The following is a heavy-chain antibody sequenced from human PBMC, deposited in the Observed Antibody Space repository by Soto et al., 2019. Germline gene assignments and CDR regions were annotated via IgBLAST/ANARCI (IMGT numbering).Heavy chain of an antibody. CDR3: ARDLGYGGDDAFDN. V-gene: IGHV1-18*01. D-gene: IGHD2-21*01. CDR1: GYTFTSYG. CDR2: ISAYNGNT. Sequence: QVQLVQSGAEVKKPGASVKVSCKASGYTFTSYGISWVRQAPGQGLEWMGWISAYNGNTNYAQKLQGSVTMTTAASTITGYMELRSLRSDDTAVYYCARDLGYGGDDAFDNWGQGTMVTVSS. J-gene: IGHJ3*02.